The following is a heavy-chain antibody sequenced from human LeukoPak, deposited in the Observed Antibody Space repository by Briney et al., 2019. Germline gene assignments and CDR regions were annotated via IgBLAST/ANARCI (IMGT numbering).Heavy chain of an antibody. CDR1: GGTFSSYA. V-gene: IGHV1-69*13. CDR2: IIPIFGTA. J-gene: IGHJ5*02. D-gene: IGHD3-22*01. Sequence: SVKVSCKASGGTFSSYAISWVRQAPGQGLEWMGGIIPIFGTANYAQKFQGRVTITADESTSTAYMELSSLRSEDTAVYYCARGGDYYDSSGYPHWFDPWGQGTLVTVSS. CDR3: ARGGDYYDSSGYPHWFDP.